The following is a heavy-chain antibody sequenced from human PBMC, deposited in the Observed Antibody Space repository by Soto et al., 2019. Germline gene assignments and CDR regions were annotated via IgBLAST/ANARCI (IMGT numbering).Heavy chain of an antibody. CDR2: INSDGSST. V-gene: IGHV3-74*01. Sequence: EVQLVESGGALVQPGGSLRLSCAASGFTFSSYWMHWVRQAPGKGLVWVSRINSDGSSTSYADSVKGRFTISRDNAKNTLYLKINRLRAEDTAVYYSARTSLVVAAATREDYWGQGTLVTVSS. CDR1: GFTFSSYW. CDR3: ARTSLVVAAATREDY. D-gene: IGHD2-15*01. J-gene: IGHJ4*02.